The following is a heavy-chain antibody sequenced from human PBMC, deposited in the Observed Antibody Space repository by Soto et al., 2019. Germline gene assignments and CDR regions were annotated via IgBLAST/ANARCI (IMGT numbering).Heavy chain of an antibody. D-gene: IGHD5-12*01. CDR2: ISPSDSYS. Sequence: GESLKICCKGSGYSFSSYWITGVRQKPGEALEWMGRISPSDSYSDYSPTFQGHVSISTDKYTSTVYLEWSSLKASDTGMYYCARRIYNGYEIFDYWGQGTRVTASS. CDR1: GYSFSSYW. J-gene: IGHJ4*02. CDR3: ARRIYNGYEIFDY. V-gene: IGHV5-10-1*01.